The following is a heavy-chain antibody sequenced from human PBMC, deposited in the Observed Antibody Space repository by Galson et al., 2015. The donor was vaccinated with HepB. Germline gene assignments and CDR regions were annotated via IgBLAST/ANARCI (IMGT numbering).Heavy chain of an antibody. CDR2: IIPVLDIA. J-gene: IGHJ4*02. Sequence: SVKVSCKAPGGTFNTYTVSWVRQAPGQGLEWMGTIIPVLDIANYAQKFQGRVTITADKSTNTDYMELSSLRSEDTAVYYCARYYDSSGYYGVFDYWGQGTLVTVSS. V-gene: IGHV1-69*02. CDR3: ARYYDSSGYYGVFDY. CDR1: GGTFNTYT. D-gene: IGHD3-22*01.